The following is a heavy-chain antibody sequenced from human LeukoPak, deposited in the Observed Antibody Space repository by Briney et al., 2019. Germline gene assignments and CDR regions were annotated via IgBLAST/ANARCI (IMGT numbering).Heavy chain of an antibody. Sequence: GGSLRLSCAASGFTFSSYWMSWVRQAPGKGLEWVANIKQDESEKYYVDSVKGRFTISRDNAKNSLYLQMNSLRAEDTAVYYCAKDRSYYDSGGYRNFDYWGQGTLVTVSS. CDR1: GFTFSSYW. D-gene: IGHD3-22*01. V-gene: IGHV3-7*01. CDR2: IKQDESEK. CDR3: AKDRSYYDSGGYRNFDY. J-gene: IGHJ4*02.